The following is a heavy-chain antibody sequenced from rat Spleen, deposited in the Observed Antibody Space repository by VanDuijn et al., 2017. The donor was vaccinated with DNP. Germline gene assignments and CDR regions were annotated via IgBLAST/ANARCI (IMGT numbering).Heavy chain of an antibody. CDR2: ISTGGGST. J-gene: IGHJ2*01. V-gene: IGHV5-27*01. D-gene: IGHD1-5*01. Sequence: EVQLVESGGGPVQPGRSLKLSCVASGFMFSNYWMTWIRQAPTKGLEWVAYISTGGGSTYYRDSVKGRFTISRDNAKSTLYLQMDSLRSEDTATYYCTTGNNIGTTGDYWGQGVMVTVSS. CDR1: GFMFSNYW. CDR3: TTGNNIGTTGDY.